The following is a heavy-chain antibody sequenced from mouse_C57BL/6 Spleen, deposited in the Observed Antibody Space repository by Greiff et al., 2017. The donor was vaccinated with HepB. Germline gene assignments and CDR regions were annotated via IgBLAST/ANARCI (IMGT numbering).Heavy chain of an antibody. V-gene: IGHV1-69*01. J-gene: IGHJ4*01. Sequence: QVQLQPPGAELVMPGASVKLSCKASGYTFTSYWMHWVKPRPGQGLEWIGEIAPSDSYTNYNQKFKGNSTLTVDKSSSTAYMQLSSRTSEDSAVYYCARKGFYAMDYGGQGTAVTVSS. CDR2: IAPSDSYT. CDR3: ARKGFYAMDY. CDR1: GYTFTSYW.